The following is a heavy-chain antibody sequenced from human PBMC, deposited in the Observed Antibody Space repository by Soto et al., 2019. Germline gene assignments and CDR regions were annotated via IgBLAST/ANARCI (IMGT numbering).Heavy chain of an antibody. CDR3: ARAPDYGGNSYDAFDF. D-gene: IGHD4-17*01. CDR1: GFTFSSYA. CDR2: ISYDGSNK. Sequence: GGSLRLSCAASGFTFSSYAMHWVRQAPGKGLEWVAVISYDGSNKYYADSVKGRFTISRDNSKNTLYLQMNSLRAEDTAVYYCARAPDYGGNSYDAFDFWGQGTMVTVSS. V-gene: IGHV3-30-3*01. J-gene: IGHJ3*01.